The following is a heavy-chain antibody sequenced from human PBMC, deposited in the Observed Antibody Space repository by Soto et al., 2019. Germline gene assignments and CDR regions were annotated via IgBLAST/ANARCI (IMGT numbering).Heavy chain of an antibody. CDR3: TRARQFCPSTSCYLEP. J-gene: IGHJ4*02. CDR2: IHHSGST. CDR1: GDSISSTNW. D-gene: IGHD2-2*01. Sequence: SETLSLTCAVSGDSISSTNWWNWVRQPPVKGLECIGEIHHSGSTNYNPSLKSRVTISVDKSKNQVSLKLNSVTAADTAVYYCTRARQFCPSTSCYLEPGGQGTLVTVSS. V-gene: IGHV4-4*02.